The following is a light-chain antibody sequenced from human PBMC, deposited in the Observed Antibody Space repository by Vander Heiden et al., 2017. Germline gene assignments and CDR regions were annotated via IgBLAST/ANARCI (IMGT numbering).Light chain of an antibody. CDR2: GNS. V-gene: IGLV1-40*01. Sequence: QSVLTQPPSVSGAPGQRVTISCTGSSANIGAGYDVHWYQQLPGTAPKLLIYGNSNRHSGVPDRFSGSKSGTSASLAITGLQAEDEADYYCQSYDSSLSGPVVFGGGTKLTVL. J-gene: IGLJ2*01. CDR1: SANIGAGYD. CDR3: QSYDSSLSGPVV.